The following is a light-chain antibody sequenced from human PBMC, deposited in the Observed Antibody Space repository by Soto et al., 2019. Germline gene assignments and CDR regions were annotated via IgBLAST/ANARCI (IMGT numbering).Light chain of an antibody. CDR3: HQYGSSPPT. CDR1: QSVSKNF. V-gene: IGKV3-20*01. CDR2: GAS. J-gene: IGKJ4*01. Sequence: EILLTQSPGTLSLSPGESATISCRASQSVSKNFLAWYQQKPGQAPRLLISGASNRATGILDRFGGSGSWTEFSPTIDRLEPEDFAVYFCHQYGSSPPTFGGGTKVAIK.